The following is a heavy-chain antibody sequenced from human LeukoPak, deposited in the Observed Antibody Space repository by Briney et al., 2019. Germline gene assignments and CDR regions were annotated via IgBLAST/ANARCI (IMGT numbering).Heavy chain of an antibody. CDR1: GGSISSGGYY. CDR2: INHSGST. D-gene: IGHD2-2*01. J-gene: IGHJ6*02. V-gene: IGHV4-39*07. CDR3: ARGPPAKPGTGYYYGMDV. Sequence: SETLSLTCTVSGGSISSGGYYWSWIRQHPGKGLEWIGEINHSGSTNYNPSLKSRVTISVDMSKNQFSLKLSSVTAADTAVYYCARGPPAKPGTGYYYGMDVWGQGTTVTVSS.